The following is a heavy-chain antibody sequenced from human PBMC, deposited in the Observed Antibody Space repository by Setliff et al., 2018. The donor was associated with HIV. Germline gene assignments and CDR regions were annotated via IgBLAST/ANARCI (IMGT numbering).Heavy chain of an antibody. CDR3: ARVVDTAGIPDAFDI. J-gene: IGHJ3*02. CDR1: GYTFSSYG. D-gene: IGHD2-2*02. CDR2: ISPSNGYT. Sequence: ASVKVSCKASGYTFSSYGISWVRQAPGQGLEWMGWISPSNGYTDYAQKFRDGVTLTTDTSTSTAYMEVRSLRSDDTAVYYCARVVDTAGIPDAFDIWGQGTMVTVSS. V-gene: IGHV1-18*01.